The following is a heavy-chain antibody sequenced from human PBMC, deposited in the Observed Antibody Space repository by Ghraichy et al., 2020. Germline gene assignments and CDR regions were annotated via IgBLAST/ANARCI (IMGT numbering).Heavy chain of an antibody. V-gene: IGHV3-33*08. CDR2: IWYDGSNK. J-gene: IGHJ4*02. Sequence: GGSLRLSCAASGFTFSSYGMHWVRQAPGKGLEWVAVIWYDGSNKYYADSVKGRFTISRDNSKNTLYLQMNSLRAEDTAVYYCARGGGGYENFLGYWGQGTLVTVSS. D-gene: IGHD5-12*01. CDR1: GFTFSSYG. CDR3: ARGGGGYENFLGY.